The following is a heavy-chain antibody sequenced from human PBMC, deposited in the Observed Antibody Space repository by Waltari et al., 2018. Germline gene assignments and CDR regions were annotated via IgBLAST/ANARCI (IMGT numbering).Heavy chain of an antibody. CDR2: INYSGSP. CDR3: ARRVGIGDYFDY. J-gene: IGHJ4*02. V-gene: IGHV4-39*01. Sequence: QLQLQESGPGLVKPSETLSLTCPVSGDSITSSDHFWAWIRQSPGKGLERIGSINYSGSPHYNPSLKSRVTISVDTSKNQFSLRLSSATAADTGVYYCARRVGIGDYFDYWGQGTLVTVSS. D-gene: IGHD2-21*01. CDR1: GDSITSSDHF.